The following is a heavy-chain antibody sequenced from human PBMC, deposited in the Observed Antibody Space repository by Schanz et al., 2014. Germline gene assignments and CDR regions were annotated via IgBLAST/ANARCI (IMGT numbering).Heavy chain of an antibody. CDR1: GFDFNSYS. CDR2: MSGTTTYT. J-gene: IGHJ4*01. V-gene: IGHV3-48*04. CDR3: AREQIMAAAGLVDY. Sequence: EVRLVESGGGLVQPGGSLRLSCEASGFDFNSYSMNWVRQVPGKGLEWVSYMSGTTTYTNYADSVKGRFTISRDNAKNSLYLQMNSLRAEDTAVYYCAREQIMAAAGLVDYWGHGTLVTVSS. D-gene: IGHD6-13*01.